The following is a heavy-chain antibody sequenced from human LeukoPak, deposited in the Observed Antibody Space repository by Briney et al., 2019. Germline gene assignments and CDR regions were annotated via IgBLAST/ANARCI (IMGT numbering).Heavy chain of an antibody. D-gene: IGHD1-7*01. CDR3: ASCSSLTGTTTERPGYYYYYMDV. Sequence: PWASVKVSCKASGGTFSSYAISWVRQAPGQGLEWMGGIIPIFGTANYAQKFRGRVTITTDESTSTAYMELSSLRSEDTAVYYCASCSSLTGTTTERPGYYYYYMDVWGKGTTVTVSS. CDR2: IIPIFGTA. J-gene: IGHJ6*03. CDR1: GGTFSSYA. V-gene: IGHV1-69*05.